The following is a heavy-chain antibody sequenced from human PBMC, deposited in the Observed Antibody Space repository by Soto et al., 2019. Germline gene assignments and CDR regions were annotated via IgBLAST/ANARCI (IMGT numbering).Heavy chain of an antibody. D-gene: IGHD2-8*01. Sequence: QVQLQESGPGLVKPSQTLSLTCTVSGGSISSGGYYWSWIRQHPGKGLEWIGYIYYSGSTYYNPSRKSRVTISVDTSKNQFSLKLSSVTAADTAVDYCARGPRVLMYLDYWGQGTLVTVSS. CDR2: IYYSGST. CDR3: ARGPRVLMYLDY. V-gene: IGHV4-31*03. J-gene: IGHJ4*02. CDR1: GGSISSGGYY.